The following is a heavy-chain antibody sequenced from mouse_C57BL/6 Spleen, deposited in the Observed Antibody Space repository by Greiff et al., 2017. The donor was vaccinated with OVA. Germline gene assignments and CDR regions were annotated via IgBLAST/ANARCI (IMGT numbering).Heavy chain of an antibody. CDR2: ISYDGSN. V-gene: IGHV3-6*01. CDR3: AREEWDDYFDY. D-gene: IGHD4-1*01. J-gene: IGHJ2*01. Sequence: EVQLVESGPGLVKPSQSLSLTCSVTGYSITSGYYWNWIRQFPGNKLEWMGYISYDGSNNYNPSLKNRISITRDTSKNQFFLKLNSVTTEDTATYYCAREEWDDYFDYWGQGTTLTVSS. CDR1: GYSITSGYY.